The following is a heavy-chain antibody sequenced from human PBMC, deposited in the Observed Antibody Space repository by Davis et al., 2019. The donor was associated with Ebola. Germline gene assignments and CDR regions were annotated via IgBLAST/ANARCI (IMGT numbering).Heavy chain of an antibody. D-gene: IGHD2-21*02. J-gene: IGHJ2*01. V-gene: IGHV3-11*06. CDR2: ISGDSLYT. CDR3: VRDPALVVTGGGWFFGL. CDR1: GFTFTDYY. Sequence: GESLKISCAASGFTFTDYYMGWIRQAPGKGLEWVSYISGDSLYTNYADSVRGRLTISRDDAKNSLYLQMNSLRAEDTAVYYCVRDPALVVTGGGWFFGLWGRGTLVTVSS.